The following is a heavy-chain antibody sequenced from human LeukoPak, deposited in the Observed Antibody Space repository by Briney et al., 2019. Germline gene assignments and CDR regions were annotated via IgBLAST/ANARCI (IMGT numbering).Heavy chain of an antibody. V-gene: IGHV3-21*01. CDR2: ISGSSSYI. Sequence: PGGSLRLSCAASGFTFSSYSMNWVRQAPGKGLEWVSSISGSSSYIYYADSVKGRFTISRDNAKNSLYLQMNSLRAEDTAVYYCARGHSSLFDYWGQGTLVTVSS. CDR1: GFTFSSYS. J-gene: IGHJ4*02. D-gene: IGHD2-15*01. CDR3: ARGHSSLFDY.